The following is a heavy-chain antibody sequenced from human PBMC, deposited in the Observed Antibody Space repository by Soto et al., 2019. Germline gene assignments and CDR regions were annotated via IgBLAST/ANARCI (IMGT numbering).Heavy chain of an antibody. CDR2: ISHSGST. V-gene: IGHV4-30-2*01. CDR3: ARVKGRGVQCDP. Sequence: SSETLSLPCAVCGGSISSGGYSWSWIRQPPGKGLEWIGYISHSGSTYYSPSLKSRVTISVDRSQNQISLKLTSVTAADTSVYDCARVKGRGVQCDPCRQRPMVTVSS. J-gene: IGHJ5*02. D-gene: IGHD3-10*01. CDR1: GGSISSGGYS.